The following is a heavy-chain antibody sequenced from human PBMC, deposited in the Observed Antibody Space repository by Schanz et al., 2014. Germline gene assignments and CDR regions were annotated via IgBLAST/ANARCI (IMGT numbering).Heavy chain of an antibody. V-gene: IGHV3-30*19. CDR3: ASPSGYSGYGTYFDF. CDR2: ISNDGSIK. Sequence: QVQLVESGGGVVQPGRSLRLSCAASGFTFSSYGMHWVRQAPGKGLEWVALISNDGSIKYYADSVEGRFTISRDNSRNTRYLQMNSLRTEDTAVYYCASPSGYSGYGTYFDFWGQGTLVTVSS. D-gene: IGHD5-12*01. CDR1: GFTFSSYG. J-gene: IGHJ4*02.